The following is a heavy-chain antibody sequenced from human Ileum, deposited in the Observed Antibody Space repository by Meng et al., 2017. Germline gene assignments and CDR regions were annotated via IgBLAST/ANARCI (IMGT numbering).Heavy chain of an antibody. Sequence: GESLKISCAASGFTFSNYWMHWVRQAPGQGLVWVSRIHNDGRSTDYADSVKGRFTISRDNAKNTLSLQMNDLRAEDTAVYYCVRVSTSHFYAMDVWGQGTTVTVSS. CDR2: IHNDGRST. J-gene: IGHJ6*02. V-gene: IGHV3-74*01. CDR1: GFTFSNYW. CDR3: VRVSTSHFYAMDV. D-gene: IGHD2-21*01.